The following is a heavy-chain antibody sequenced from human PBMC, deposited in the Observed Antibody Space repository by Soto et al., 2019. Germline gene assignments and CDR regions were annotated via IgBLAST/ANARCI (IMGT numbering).Heavy chain of an antibody. CDR3: ARDLVIGRYAGLVSSSPLDY. Sequence: GGSLRLSCAASGFTFSSYAMHWVRQAPGKGLEWVAVISYDGSNKYYADSVKGRFTISRDNSKNTLYLQMNSLRAEDTAVYYCARDLVIGRYAGLVSSSPLDYWGQGTLVTVSS. D-gene: IGHD6-6*01. CDR1: GFTFSSYA. CDR2: ISYDGSNK. V-gene: IGHV3-30*04. J-gene: IGHJ4*02.